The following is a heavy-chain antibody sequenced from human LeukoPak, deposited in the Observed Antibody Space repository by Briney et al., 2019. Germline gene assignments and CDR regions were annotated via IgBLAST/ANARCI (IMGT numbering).Heavy chain of an antibody. J-gene: IGHJ4*02. V-gene: IGHV3-66*01. Sequence: SGGSLRLSCAASGFTVSSNYMSWVRQAPGKGLEWVSVIYSGGSTYYADSVKGRFTISRDNSKNTLYLQMNSLRAEDTAVYYCAKVYGSGSRGYFDYWGQGTLVTVSS. CDR2: IYSGGST. CDR1: GFTVSSNY. CDR3: AKVYGSGSRGYFDY. D-gene: IGHD6-19*01.